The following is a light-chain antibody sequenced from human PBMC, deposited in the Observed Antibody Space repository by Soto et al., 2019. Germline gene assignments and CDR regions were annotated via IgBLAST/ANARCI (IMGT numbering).Light chain of an antibody. Sequence: EIVLTQSAGTLSLSPGERATLSCRASQSVASRNLAWYQQKSGQAPRLLIYGAYNRATGIPDRFSGSGSGTDFTLTISRLEPEDFAVYYCQQYGTAPWTFGQRTKVDI. CDR3: QQYGTAPWT. CDR2: GAY. V-gene: IGKV3-20*01. J-gene: IGKJ1*01. CDR1: QSVASRN.